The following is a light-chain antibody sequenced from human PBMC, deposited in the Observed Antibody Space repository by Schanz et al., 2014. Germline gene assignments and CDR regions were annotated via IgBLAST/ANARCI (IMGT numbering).Light chain of an antibody. CDR1: SSDVGGYNY. CDR2: ELS. Sequence: QSALTQPASVSGSPGQSITISCTGTSSDVGGYNYVSWYQQPPGTAPKLMIYELSNRPSGVSNRFSGSKSGNTASLTVSGLQAEDEADYYCNSYAGSNNYWVFGGGTKVTVL. CDR3: NSYAGSNNYWV. J-gene: IGLJ3*02. V-gene: IGLV2-14*01.